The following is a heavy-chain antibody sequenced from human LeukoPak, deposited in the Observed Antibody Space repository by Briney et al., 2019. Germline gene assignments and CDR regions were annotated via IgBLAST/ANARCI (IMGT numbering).Heavy chain of an antibody. D-gene: IGHD3-3*01. Sequence: GSLKLSCAASGFTFSGSAMHWVRQASGKGLEWVGRIRSKANSYATAYAASVKGRFTISRDDSKNTAYLQMNSLKTEDTAVYYCTRFDNYDFWSGYVNWGQGTLVTVSS. V-gene: IGHV3-73*01. CDR2: IRSKANSYAT. J-gene: IGHJ4*02. CDR3: TRFDNYDFWSGYVN. CDR1: GFTFSGSA.